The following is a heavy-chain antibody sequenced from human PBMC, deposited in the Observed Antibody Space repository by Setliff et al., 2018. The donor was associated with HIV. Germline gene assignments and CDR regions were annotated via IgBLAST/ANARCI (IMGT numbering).Heavy chain of an antibody. V-gene: IGHV4-38-2*02. CDR3: ARVWPDGSGYSWFDP. CDR1: GYSISSGYW. Sequence: SETLSLTCTVSGYSISSGYWWVWIRQPPGKGLEWIGSIHQSGNTYANPSLKSRVTMSVDTSKNQFSLRLNSVTAADTAVYSCARVWPDGSGYSWFDPWGQGTLVTVSS. CDR2: IHQSGNT. J-gene: IGHJ5*02. D-gene: IGHD3-22*01.